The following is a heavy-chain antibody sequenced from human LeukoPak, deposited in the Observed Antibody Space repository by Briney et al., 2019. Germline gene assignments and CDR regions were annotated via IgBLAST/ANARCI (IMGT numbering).Heavy chain of an antibody. CDR2: INHSGST. Sequence: WIGEINHSGSTNYNPSLKSRVTISVDTSKNQFSLKLSSVTAADTAVYYCATLTERRDFDYWGQGTLVTVSS. J-gene: IGHJ4*02. CDR3: ATLTERRDFDY. D-gene: IGHD1-1*01. V-gene: IGHV4-34*01.